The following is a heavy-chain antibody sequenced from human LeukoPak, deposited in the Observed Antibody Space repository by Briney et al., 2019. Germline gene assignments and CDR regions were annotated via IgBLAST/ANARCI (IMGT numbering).Heavy chain of an antibody. D-gene: IGHD4-17*01. CDR3: ARVAVDYGPPTSRFDY. V-gene: IGHV5-51*01. Sequence: GESLKISCKSSGYRFTSHWIGWVRQMPGKGLEWMGMIYPSDSDTRYRPAFQGQVTISADKSINTAYLQWSSLKASDTAIYYCARVAVDYGPPTSRFDYWGQGALVTVSS. J-gene: IGHJ4*02. CDR2: IYPSDSDT. CDR1: GYRFTSHW.